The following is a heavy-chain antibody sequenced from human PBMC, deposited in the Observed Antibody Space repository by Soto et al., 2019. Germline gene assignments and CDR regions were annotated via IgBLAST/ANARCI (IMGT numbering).Heavy chain of an antibody. Sequence: RASVKVSCKASGYTFTSYGISWVRQAPGQGLEWMGWISAYNGNTNYAQKLQGRVTMTTDTSTSTAYMELRSLRSDDTAVYYCARVWKYYDFWSGYYTGGPFDIWGQGTMVTVSS. J-gene: IGHJ3*02. CDR1: GYTFTSYG. CDR3: ARVWKYYDFWSGYYTGGPFDI. V-gene: IGHV1-18*01. D-gene: IGHD3-3*01. CDR2: ISAYNGNT.